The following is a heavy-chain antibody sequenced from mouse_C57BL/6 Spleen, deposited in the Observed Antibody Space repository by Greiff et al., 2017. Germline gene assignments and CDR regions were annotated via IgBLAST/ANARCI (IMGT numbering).Heavy chain of an antibody. CDR1: GFTIKDYY. Sequence: VQLQQSGAELVKPGASVKLSCTASGFTIKDYYMHWVKQRTEQGLEWIGRIDPEDGETKSAPKFQGKATITADTSSNTAYLQLSSLASEDTAVYYCARNYGSSPWFAYWGQGTLVTVSA. CDR3: ARNYGSSPWFAY. J-gene: IGHJ3*01. CDR2: IDPEDGET. V-gene: IGHV14-2*01. D-gene: IGHD1-1*01.